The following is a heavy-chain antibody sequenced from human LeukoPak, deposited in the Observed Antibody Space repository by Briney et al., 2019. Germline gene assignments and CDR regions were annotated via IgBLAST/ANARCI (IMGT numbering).Heavy chain of an antibody. CDR3: AREGSGIAATDKIDF. J-gene: IGHJ4*02. Sequence: GESLRLSCVASGFTFSSYSMNWVRQAPGKGLEWVSSFTSRSGTIYYADSVKGRFTISRDNAKNSLFLHMSSLRVEDTAVYYCAREGSGIAATDKIDFWGQGTLVTVSS. CDR2: FTSRSGTI. D-gene: IGHD6-13*01. CDR1: GFTFSSYS. V-gene: IGHV3-21*01.